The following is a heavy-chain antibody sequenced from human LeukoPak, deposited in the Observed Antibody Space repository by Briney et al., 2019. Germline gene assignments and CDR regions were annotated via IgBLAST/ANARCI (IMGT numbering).Heavy chain of an antibody. CDR1: GFIFYSYA. Sequence: GSLRLSCAASGFIFYSYAMHWIRQPPGKGLEWIGYIYYSGSTNYNPSLKSRVTISVDTSKNQFSLKLSSVTAADTAVYYCARHVYGDYWYFDLWGRGTLVTVSS. D-gene: IGHD4-17*01. J-gene: IGHJ2*01. V-gene: IGHV4-59*08. CDR2: IYYSGST. CDR3: ARHVYGDYWYFDL.